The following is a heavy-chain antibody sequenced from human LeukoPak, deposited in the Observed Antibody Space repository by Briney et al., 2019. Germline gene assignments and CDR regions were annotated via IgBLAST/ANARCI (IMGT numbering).Heavy chain of an antibody. J-gene: IGHJ4*02. CDR2: ISAYNGNT. CDR1: GYTFTSYX. CDR3: ARDPDYGDYRRFDY. D-gene: IGHD4-17*01. V-gene: IGHV1-18*01. Sequence: XGYTFTSYXXXXVRQAPGQGLXXMXWISAYNGNTNYAQKLQGRVTMTTDTSTSTAYMELRSLRSDDTAVYYCARDPDYGDYRRFDYWGQGTLVTVSS.